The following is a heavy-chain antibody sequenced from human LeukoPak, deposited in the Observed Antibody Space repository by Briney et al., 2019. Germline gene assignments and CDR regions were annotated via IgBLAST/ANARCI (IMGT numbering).Heavy chain of an antibody. V-gene: IGHV3-33*06. CDR1: GFTFSSYG. Sequence: GRSLRLSCAASGFTFSSYGMHWVRQTPGKGLEWVAIIWSDGSNKYYADSVKGRFTISRDSSKNTLYLQMNSLRAEDTAVYYCAKDSGTPYYYYGMDVWGQGTTVTVSS. CDR3: AKDSGTPYYYYGMDV. D-gene: IGHD1-26*01. J-gene: IGHJ6*02. CDR2: IWSDGSNK.